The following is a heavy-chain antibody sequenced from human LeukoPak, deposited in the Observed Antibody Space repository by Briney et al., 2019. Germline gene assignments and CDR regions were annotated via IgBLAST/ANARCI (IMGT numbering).Heavy chain of an antibody. CDR2: INHSGST. D-gene: IGHD3-16*01. V-gene: IGHV4-38-2*01. Sequence: PSETLSLTCAVSGYSISSGYYWGWLRQPPGKGLEWIGDINHSGSTNYSPSLKSRVTISVDKSKNQFSLKLSSVTAADTAVYYCARGGIKDYWGQGTLVTVSS. CDR1: GYSISSGYY. J-gene: IGHJ4*02. CDR3: ARGGIKDY.